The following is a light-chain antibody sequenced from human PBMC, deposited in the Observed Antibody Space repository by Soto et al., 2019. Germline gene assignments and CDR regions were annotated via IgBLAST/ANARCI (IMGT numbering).Light chain of an antibody. J-gene: IGKJ2*01. Sequence: DVVLSQTLLSSPVTLGQPASISCRSSQNLAFSNGDTYLSWLHQRPGQPQRLLIYKVSNRFSGVPDRFSGSGAGTDFTLKISRVEAEDVGVYYCMQLTHVPYTFGQGTKWEIK. CDR3: MQLTHVPYT. CDR1: QNLAFSNGDTY. V-gene: IGKV2-24*01. CDR2: KVS.